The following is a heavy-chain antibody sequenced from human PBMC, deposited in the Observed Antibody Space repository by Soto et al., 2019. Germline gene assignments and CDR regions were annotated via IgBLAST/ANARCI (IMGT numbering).Heavy chain of an antibody. CDR2: ITGGSGFT. CDR1: GFTFSTFA. CDR3: AKSGPTNYFDF. V-gene: IGHV3-23*01. Sequence: GGSLRLSCAASGFTFSTFAMNWVRQAPGKGLEWVSGITGGSGFTFYADSVKGRFTISRDDSENTLFLQMSSLRAEDAAKYYCAKSGPTNYFDFWGQGTLVTVSS. J-gene: IGHJ4*02. D-gene: IGHD1-26*01.